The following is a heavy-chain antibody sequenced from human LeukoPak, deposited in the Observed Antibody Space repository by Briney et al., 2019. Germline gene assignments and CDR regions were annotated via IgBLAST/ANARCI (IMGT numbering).Heavy chain of an antibody. CDR3: AGYSSSYTNLDY. D-gene: IGHD6-6*01. V-gene: IGHV1-69*05. J-gene: IGHJ4*02. CDR2: IIPIFGTA. Sequence: SVKVSCKASGGTFSSYAISWVRQAPGQGLEWMGGIIPIFGTANYAQKFQGRVTITTDESTSTAYMELSSLRSEDTAVYYCAGYSSSYTNLDYWGQGTLVTVSS. CDR1: GGTFSSYA.